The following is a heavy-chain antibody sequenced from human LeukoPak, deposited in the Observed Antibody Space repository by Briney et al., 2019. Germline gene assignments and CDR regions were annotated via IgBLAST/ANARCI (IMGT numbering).Heavy chain of an antibody. Sequence: ASVKVSCKASGYTFTGHYMHWVRQAPGQGLEWMGWINPNSGGTNYAQKFQGRVTMTRDTSISTAYMELSRLRSDDTAVYYCARDGNWNYHPFDPWGQGTLVTVSS. CDR3: ARDGNWNYHPFDP. V-gene: IGHV1-2*02. J-gene: IGHJ5*02. CDR2: INPNSGGT. D-gene: IGHD1-7*01. CDR1: GYTFTGHY.